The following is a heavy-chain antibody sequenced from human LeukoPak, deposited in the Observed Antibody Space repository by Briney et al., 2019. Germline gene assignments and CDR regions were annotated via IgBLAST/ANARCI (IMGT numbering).Heavy chain of an antibody. CDR2: INHSGST. D-gene: IGHD4-23*01. Sequence: SETLSLTCAVYGGSFSGYYWSWIRQPPGKGLEWIGEINHSGSTNYNPSLKSRVTISVDTSKNQFSLKLSSVTAADTAVYYCARHERRIRYGGNSGLGYWGQGTLVTVSS. J-gene: IGHJ4*02. CDR3: ARHERRIRYGGNSGLGY. CDR1: GGSFSGYY. V-gene: IGHV4-34*01.